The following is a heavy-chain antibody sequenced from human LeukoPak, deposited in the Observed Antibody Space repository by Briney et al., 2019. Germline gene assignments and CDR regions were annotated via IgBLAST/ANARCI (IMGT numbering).Heavy chain of an antibody. V-gene: IGHV3-23*01. CDR2: ISGSGGST. CDR1: GFTFSSYA. CDR3: AKAITPLGYSSSWYSVDY. Sequence: PGGSLRLSCAASGFTFSSYAMSWVRQAPGKGLEWVSAISGSGGSTYYADSVKGRFTISRDNSTNTLYLQMISLRAEDTAVSYCAKAITPLGYSSSWYSVDYWGQGTLVTVSS. D-gene: IGHD6-13*01. J-gene: IGHJ4*02.